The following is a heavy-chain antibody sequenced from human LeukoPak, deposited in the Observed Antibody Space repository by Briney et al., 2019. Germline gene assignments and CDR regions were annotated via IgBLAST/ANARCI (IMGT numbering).Heavy chain of an antibody. CDR1: GYTFTSYD. J-gene: IGHJ6*03. V-gene: IGHV1-8*01. D-gene: IGHD3-9*01. CDR2: MNPNSGDT. Sequence: GASVKVSCKASGYTFTSYDINWVRQATGQGLEWMGWMNPNSGDTGYAQKFQGRVTMTRNTSISTAYMELSSLRSEDTAVYYCAREGDILTGYSLYYYYYYYMDVWGKGTTVTVSS. CDR3: AREGDILTGYSLYYYYYYYMDV.